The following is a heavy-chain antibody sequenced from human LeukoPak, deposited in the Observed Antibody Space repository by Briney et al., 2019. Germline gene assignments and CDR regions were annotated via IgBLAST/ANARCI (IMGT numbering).Heavy chain of an antibody. Sequence: SETLSLTCAVSGGSFSDYYWSWIRQSPGRGLEWIGEINQSGSTDYNPSLKSRVVISMDTSKTQFSLNLSSVTAADTAVYYCARDYDSSGYYPFYWGQGTPVTVSS. D-gene: IGHD3-22*01. J-gene: IGHJ4*02. V-gene: IGHV4-34*01. CDR2: INQSGST. CDR1: GGSFSDYY. CDR3: ARDYDSSGYYPFY.